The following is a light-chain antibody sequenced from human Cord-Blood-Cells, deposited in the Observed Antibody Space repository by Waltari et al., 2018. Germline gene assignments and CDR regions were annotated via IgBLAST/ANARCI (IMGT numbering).Light chain of an antibody. CDR1: SGHSSYA. CDR2: LNSDGSH. V-gene: IGLV4-69*01. CDR3: QTWGTGIHV. J-gene: IGLJ3*02. Sequence: QLVLTQSPSASAPLGASVKLTCTPRSGHSSYAIAWHQQQPEKGPRYLMKLNSDGSHSKGDGIPDRFSGSSSGAERYLTISSLQSEDEADYYCQTWGTGIHVFGGGTKLTVL.